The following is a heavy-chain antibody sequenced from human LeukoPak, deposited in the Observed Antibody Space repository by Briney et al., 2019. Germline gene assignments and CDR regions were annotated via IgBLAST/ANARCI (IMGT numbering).Heavy chain of an antibody. CDR1: GGSFSGYY. CDR2: INHSGST. CDR3: ASRPPGTTWYGVFDY. J-gene: IGHJ4*02. D-gene: IGHD6-13*01. V-gene: IGHV4-34*01. Sequence: SETLSLTCAVYGGSFSGYYWSWIRQPPGKGLEWIGEINHSGSTNYNPSLKSRVTMSLDTSRNQFSLKLSSVTAADTALYYCASRPPGTTWYGVFDYWSQGTLVTVSS.